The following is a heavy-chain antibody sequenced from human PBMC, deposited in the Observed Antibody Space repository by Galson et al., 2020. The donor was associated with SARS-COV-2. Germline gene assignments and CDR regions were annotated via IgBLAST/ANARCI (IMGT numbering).Heavy chain of an antibody. CDR2: INHSGST. CDR1: GGSFSGYY. D-gene: IGHD3-10*01. J-gene: IGHJ6*02. V-gene: IGHV4-34*01. CDR3: AGEQKGPWYYGSGRYPVYYGMDV. Sequence: SETLSLTCAVYGGSFSGYYWSWIRQPPGKGLEWIGEINHSGSTNYNPSLKSRVTISVDTSKNQFSLKLSSVTAADTAVYYCAGEQKGPWYYGSGRYPVYYGMDVWGQGTTVTVSS.